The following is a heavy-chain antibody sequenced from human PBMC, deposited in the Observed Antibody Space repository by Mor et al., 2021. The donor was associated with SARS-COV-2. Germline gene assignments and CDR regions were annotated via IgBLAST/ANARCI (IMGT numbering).Heavy chain of an antibody. Sequence: GRFTISRDTAPDTLYLQMNSLRAEDTAVYYCARIGGGSGYYYYGMDVWGQGTTVTVSS. J-gene: IGHJ6*02. D-gene: IGHD3-16*01. CDR3: ARIGGGSGYYYYGMDV. V-gene: IGHV3-11*01.